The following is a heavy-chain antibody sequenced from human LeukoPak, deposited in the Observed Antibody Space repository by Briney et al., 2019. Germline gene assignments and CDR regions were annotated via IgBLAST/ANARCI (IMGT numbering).Heavy chain of an antibody. V-gene: IGHV4-39*01. CDR1: GGSISSSSYY. CDR3: ASTITDIVVVPAASLGYYYGMDV. Sequence: SETLSLTCTVSGGSISSSSYYWGWIRQPPGKGLEWIGSIYYSESTYYNPSLKSRVTISVDTSKNQFSLKLSSVTAADTAVYYCASTITDIVVVPAASLGYYYGMDVWGQGTTVTVSS. D-gene: IGHD2-2*01. J-gene: IGHJ6*02. CDR2: IYYSEST.